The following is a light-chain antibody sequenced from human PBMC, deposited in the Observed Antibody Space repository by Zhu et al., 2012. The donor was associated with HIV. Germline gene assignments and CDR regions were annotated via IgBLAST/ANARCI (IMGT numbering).Light chain of an antibody. J-gene: IGKJ4*01. Sequence: EIVLTQSPGTLSLSPGERATLFCRTSQVVSNNYLAWYQHKPGQAPRPVIYGASTRAAGIPDRFSGSGSGTDFTLTISRLEPEDFAVYSCQQRSNWPLTFGGGTKVEIK. V-gene: IGKV3D-20*02. CDR1: QVVSNNY. CDR2: GAS. CDR3: QQRSNWPLT.